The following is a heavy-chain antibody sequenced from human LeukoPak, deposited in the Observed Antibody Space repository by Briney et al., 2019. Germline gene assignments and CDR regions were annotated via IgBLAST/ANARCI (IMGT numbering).Heavy chain of an antibody. CDR3: TRFLSGYFH. J-gene: IGHJ4*02. CDR2: IRSKANSYAT. V-gene: IGHV3-73*01. D-gene: IGHD3-3*01. CDR1: GFTLRGSA. Sequence: GSPRLSCAAPGFTLRGSAMHRVRQASGKGLGGVGRIRSKANSYATAYAASVKGRFTISRVDSKNTAYLQMNSLKTEDTAVYYCTRFLSGYFHWGQGTLVTVSS.